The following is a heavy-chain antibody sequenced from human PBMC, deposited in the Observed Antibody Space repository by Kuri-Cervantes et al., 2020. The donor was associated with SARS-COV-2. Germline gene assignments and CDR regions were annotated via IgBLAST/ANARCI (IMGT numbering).Heavy chain of an antibody. V-gene: IGHV4-39*07. J-gene: IGHJ3*02. CDR1: GGSISSSSYY. CDR2: IYYSGST. Sequence: ESLKISCTVSGGSISSSSYYWGWIRQPPGKGLEWIGSIYYSGSTNYNPSLKSRVTISVDTSKNQFSLKLSSVTAADTAVYYCASARAFDIWGQGTMVTVSS. CDR3: ASARAFDI.